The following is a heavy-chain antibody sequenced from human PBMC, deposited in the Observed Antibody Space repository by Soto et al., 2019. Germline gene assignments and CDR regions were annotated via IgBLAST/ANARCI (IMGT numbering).Heavy chain of an antibody. J-gene: IGHJ6*02. CDR1: GGSFSGYY. V-gene: IGHV4-34*01. CDR2: INHSGST. Sequence: QVQLQQWGAGLLKPSETLSLTCAVYGGSFSGYYWSWIRQPPGKGLEWSGEINHSGSTNYNPSLKSRVPISVDTSKNQFSLKLSSVTAADTAVYYCARTGTYRYYYGSGNYYYGMDVWGQGTTVTVSS. D-gene: IGHD3-10*01. CDR3: ARTGTYRYYYGSGNYYYGMDV.